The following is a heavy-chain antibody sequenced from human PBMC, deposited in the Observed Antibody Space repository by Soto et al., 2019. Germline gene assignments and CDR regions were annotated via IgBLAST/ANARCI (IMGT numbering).Heavy chain of an antibody. J-gene: IGHJ6*02. Sequence: ASVKVSCKASGYTFTSYDINWVRQATGQGLEWMGWMNPNSGNTGYAQKFQGRVTMTRNTSISTSYMELSSLRSEDTAVYYCARVLTVTVYDYYYDGMDVWGQGTTVTGSS. D-gene: IGHD1-20*01. V-gene: IGHV1-8*01. CDR3: ARVLTVTVYDYYYDGMDV. CDR2: MNPNSGNT. CDR1: GYTFTSYD.